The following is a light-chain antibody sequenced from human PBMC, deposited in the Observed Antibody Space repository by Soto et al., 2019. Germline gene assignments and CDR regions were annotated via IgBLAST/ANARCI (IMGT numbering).Light chain of an antibody. CDR3: QVWDGSSDPWV. Sequence: SYELTQPPSVSVAPGKTARITCGGNNIGSKSVHWYQQKPGQAPVLVIYYDSDRPSGTPERFSGSNSGNTATLTISRVEAGDEADYYCQVWDGSSDPWVFGGGTKLTVL. CDR1: NIGSKS. V-gene: IGLV3-21*04. CDR2: YDS. J-gene: IGLJ3*02.